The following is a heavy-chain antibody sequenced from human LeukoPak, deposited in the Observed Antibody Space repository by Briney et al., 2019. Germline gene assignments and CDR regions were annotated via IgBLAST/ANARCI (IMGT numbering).Heavy chain of an antibody. V-gene: IGHV3-53*01. D-gene: IGHD2-15*01. CDR3: ARGSVVAATAYYYGMDV. CDR1: GFTVSSNY. J-gene: IGHJ6*02. Sequence: GGSLRLSCAASGFTVSSNYMSWVRQAPGKGLEWVSVIYSGGSTYYADSVKGRFTISRDNSKNTLYLQMNSLRAEDTAVYYCARGSVVAATAYYYGMDVWGQGTTVTVSS. CDR2: IYSGGST.